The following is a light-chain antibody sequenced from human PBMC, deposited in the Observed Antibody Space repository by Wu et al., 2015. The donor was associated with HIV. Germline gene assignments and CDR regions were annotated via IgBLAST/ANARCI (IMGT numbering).Light chain of an antibody. CDR2: KAY. CDR1: QSISSW. CDR3: QQYKSYPYS. Sequence: DIQMTQSPSTLSASVGDRVTITCRASQSISSWLAWYQQKPGKAPKLLIYKAYSLESGVPSRLSGSGSGTEFTLTISSLQPDDFATYYCQQYKSYPYSFGQGTKLEIK. V-gene: IGKV1-5*03. J-gene: IGKJ2*03.